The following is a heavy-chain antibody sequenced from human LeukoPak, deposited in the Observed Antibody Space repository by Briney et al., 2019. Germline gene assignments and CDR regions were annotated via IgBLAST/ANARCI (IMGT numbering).Heavy chain of an antibody. CDR2: ISSNGGST. V-gene: IGHV3-64*01. CDR1: RSTFSSYA. CDR3: ARSQWELLRVFDY. J-gene: IGHJ4*02. Sequence: PGGSLRLSCAASRSTFSSYAMHWVRQAPGKGLEYVSAISSNGGSTYYANSVKGRFTISRDNSKNTLYLQMGSLRAEDMAVYYCARSQWELLRVFDYWGQGTLVTVSS. D-gene: IGHD1-26*01.